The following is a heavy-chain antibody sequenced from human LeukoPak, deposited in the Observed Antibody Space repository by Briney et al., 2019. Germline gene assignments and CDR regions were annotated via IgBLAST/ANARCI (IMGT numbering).Heavy chain of an antibody. J-gene: IGHJ6*03. CDR1: GGSISSSSYY. V-gene: IGHV4-39*07. D-gene: IGHD6-13*01. Sequence: SETLSLTCTVSGGSISSSSYYWGWIRQPPGKGLEWIGSIYYSGSTYYNPSLKSRVTISVDTSKNQFSLKLSSVTAADTAVYYCACKQYSSSRYANNINYYMDVWGKGTTVTVSS. CDR3: ACKQYSSSRYANNINYYMDV. CDR2: IYYSGST.